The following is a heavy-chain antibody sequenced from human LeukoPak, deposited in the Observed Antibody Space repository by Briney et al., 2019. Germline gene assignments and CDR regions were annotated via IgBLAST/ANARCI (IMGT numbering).Heavy chain of an antibody. V-gene: IGHV3-21*01. Sequence: GGSLRLSCAASGFTFSSYSMNWVRQAPGKGLEWVSSISSSSSYIYYADSVKGRFTISRDNAKNSLYLQMNSLRAEDTAVYYCARARASSGCYNYWGQGTLVTVSS. CDR1: GFTFSSYS. D-gene: IGHD6-19*01. CDR3: ARARASSGCYNY. CDR2: ISSSSSYI. J-gene: IGHJ4*02.